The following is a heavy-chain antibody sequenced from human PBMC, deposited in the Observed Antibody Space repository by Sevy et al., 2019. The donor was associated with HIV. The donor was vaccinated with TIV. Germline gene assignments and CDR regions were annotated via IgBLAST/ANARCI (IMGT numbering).Heavy chain of an antibody. Sequence: GWSLRLSCEASGFTFSSYEMNWVRQAPGKGLEWVSYISSSGTTIKYADSVKGRFTISRDNATNSLYMQMNSLRAEDTAVYYCARVDANYDKGFDPWGQGTLVTVSS. V-gene: IGHV3-48*03. CDR3: ARVDANYDKGFDP. CDR2: ISSSGTTI. D-gene: IGHD3-22*01. CDR1: GFTFSSYE. J-gene: IGHJ5*02.